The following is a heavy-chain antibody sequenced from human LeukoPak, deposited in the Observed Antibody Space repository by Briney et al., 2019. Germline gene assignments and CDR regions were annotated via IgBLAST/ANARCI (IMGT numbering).Heavy chain of an antibody. Sequence: GGSLRLSCAASGFTFSSYGMSWVRQAPGKGLEWVSAISGSGGSTYYADSVKGRFTISRDNSKNTLYLQMNSLRAEDTAVYYCAKGFVVVVSATRSSWFDPWGQGTLASVSS. CDR1: GFTFSSYG. CDR3: AKGFVVVVSATRSSWFDP. D-gene: IGHD2-21*01. J-gene: IGHJ5*02. V-gene: IGHV3-23*01. CDR2: ISGSGGST.